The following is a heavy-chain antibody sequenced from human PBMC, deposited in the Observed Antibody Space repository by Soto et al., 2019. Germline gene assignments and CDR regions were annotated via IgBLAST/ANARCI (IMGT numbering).Heavy chain of an antibody. CDR3: AREMSREDWNYDGYYYGMDV. J-gene: IGHJ6*02. D-gene: IGHD1-7*01. V-gene: IGHV3-30-3*01. Sequence: GGSLRLSCAASGFTFSSYAMHWVRQAPGKGLEWVAVISYDGSNKYYADSVKGRFTISRDNSKNTLYLQMNSLRAEDTAVYYCAREMSREDWNYDGYYYGMDVWGQGTTVTVSS. CDR1: GFTFSSYA. CDR2: ISYDGSNK.